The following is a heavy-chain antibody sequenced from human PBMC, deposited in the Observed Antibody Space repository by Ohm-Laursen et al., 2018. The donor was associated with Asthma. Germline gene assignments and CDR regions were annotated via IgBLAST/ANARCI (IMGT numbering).Heavy chain of an antibody. Sequence: SLRLSCTASGFTFSSYGMHWVRQAPGKGLEWVAVISYDGSNKYYADSVKGRFTISRDNSKNTLYLQMNSLRAEDTAVYYCARDRHDSSGYYYPFDYWGQGTLVTVSS. CDR2: ISYDGSNK. D-gene: IGHD3-22*01. V-gene: IGHV3-30*03. CDR1: GFTFSSYG. CDR3: ARDRHDSSGYYYPFDY. J-gene: IGHJ4*02.